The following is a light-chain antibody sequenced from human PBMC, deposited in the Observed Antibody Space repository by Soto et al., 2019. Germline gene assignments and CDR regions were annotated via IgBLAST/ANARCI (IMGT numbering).Light chain of an antibody. Sequence: EIVMTQSSATLSVSPGQRVTLSCRASQYLSSNLVWYQQKAGQAPRLLIYGASTRATGVPARFSGSGSGTEATRTISRLQSQYLAVYYSKQSDSWPSTFGQGTKVEIK. CDR1: QYLSSN. CDR2: GAS. V-gene: IGKV3-15*01. CDR3: KQSDSWPST. J-gene: IGKJ1*01.